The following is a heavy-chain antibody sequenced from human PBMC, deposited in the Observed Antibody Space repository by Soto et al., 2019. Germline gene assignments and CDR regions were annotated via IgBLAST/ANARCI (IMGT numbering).Heavy chain of an antibody. J-gene: IGHJ6*02. D-gene: IGHD1-20*01. V-gene: IGHV4-34*01. CDR1: VVSFRGYY. CDR2: INHSGSS. CDR3: ARGEITSTGGMDL. Sequence: SETLSLTCTVSVVSFRGYYWGCVRHPPGKGLEWIGEINHSGSSNYHPSLKSRVTISVASSKNQFSLTVNSVTPADTAVYYCARGEITSTGGMDLWGQGTPGTVSS.